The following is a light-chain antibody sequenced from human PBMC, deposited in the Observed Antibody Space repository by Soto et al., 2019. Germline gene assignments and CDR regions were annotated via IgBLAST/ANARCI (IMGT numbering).Light chain of an antibody. CDR1: QDISNY. CDR3: QQFGELYT. Sequence: QMTQSPSSLSASIGDRVTITCQASQDISNYLNWYQQKPGKAPKLLIYDASNLETGVPSRFSGGGSETHFTFTISSLQPEDVATYYCQQFGELYTFGQGTKLE. J-gene: IGKJ2*01. CDR2: DAS. V-gene: IGKV1-33*01.